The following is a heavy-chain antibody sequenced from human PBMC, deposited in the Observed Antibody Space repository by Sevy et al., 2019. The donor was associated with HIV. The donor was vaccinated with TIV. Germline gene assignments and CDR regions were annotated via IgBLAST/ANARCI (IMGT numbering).Heavy chain of an antibody. CDR1: GYTFTSYD. D-gene: IGHD6-19*01. CDR3: ARAGSGWYVHYFDP. CDR2: MNPNSGNT. Sequence: ASVKVSCKASGYTFTSYDINWVRQATGQGLEWMGWMNPNSGNTGYAQKFQGRVTMTRNTAINTAYMELSSLRSEDTAVYYCARAGSGWYVHYFDPWGQGTLVTVSS. J-gene: IGHJ4*02. V-gene: IGHV1-8*01.